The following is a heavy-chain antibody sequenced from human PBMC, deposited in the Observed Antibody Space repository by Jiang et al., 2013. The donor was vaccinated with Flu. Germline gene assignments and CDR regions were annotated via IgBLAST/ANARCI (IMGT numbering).Heavy chain of an antibody. CDR1: GDSPSSHY. Sequence: GPGLVKPSETLSLTCTVSGDSPSSHYWTWIRQPPGQGLEWIGFIHYSGVTNSYPSLKSRVTLSIDTSKNQFSLKLNSVTVADTAVYFCARATHITPNWFDPWGQGTPGHRVL. CDR3: ARATHITPNWFDP. V-gene: IGHV4-59*08. J-gene: IGHJ5*02. D-gene: IGHD3-10*01. CDR2: IHYSGVT.